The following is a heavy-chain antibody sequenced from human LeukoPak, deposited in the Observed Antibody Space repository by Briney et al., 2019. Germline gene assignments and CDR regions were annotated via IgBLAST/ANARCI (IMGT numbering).Heavy chain of an antibody. J-gene: IGHJ4*02. D-gene: IGHD3-10*01. CDR1: GGSFSGYY. V-gene: IGHV4-34*01. Sequence: SETLSLTCAVYGGSFSGYYWSWIRQPPGKGLEWIGEINHSGSTNYNPSLKNRVTISVDTSKNQFSLKLSSVTAADTAVYYCARGRFGSFDYWGQGTLVTVSS. CDR3: ARGRFGSFDY. CDR2: INHSGST.